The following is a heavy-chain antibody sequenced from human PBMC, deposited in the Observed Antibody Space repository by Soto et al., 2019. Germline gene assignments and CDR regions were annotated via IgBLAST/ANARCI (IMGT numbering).Heavy chain of an antibody. CDR2: ISAYNGNT. CDR1: GYTFTSYG. J-gene: IGHJ6*02. CDR3: ARGENHNWNYLRGYYYYGMDV. Sequence: ASVKVSCKASGYTFTSYGISWVRQAPGQGLEWMGWISAYNGNTNYAQKLQGRVTMTTDTSTSTAYMELRSLRSDDTAVYYCARGENHNWNYLRGYYYYGMDVWGQGTTVTVSS. V-gene: IGHV1-18*04. D-gene: IGHD1-7*01.